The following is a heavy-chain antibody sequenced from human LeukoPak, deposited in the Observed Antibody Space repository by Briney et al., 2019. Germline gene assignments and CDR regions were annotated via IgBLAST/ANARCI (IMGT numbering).Heavy chain of an antibody. D-gene: IGHD4-23*01. CDR1: GGSISSYY. Sequence: SETLSLTCTVSGGSISSYYWSWIRQPPGKGLEWIGYIYYSGSTNYNPSLKSRVTISVDTSKNQFSLKLSSVTVADTAVYYCAREVVDGGNDYWGQGTLVTVSS. CDR2: IYYSGST. V-gene: IGHV4-59*01. J-gene: IGHJ4*02. CDR3: AREVVDGGNDY.